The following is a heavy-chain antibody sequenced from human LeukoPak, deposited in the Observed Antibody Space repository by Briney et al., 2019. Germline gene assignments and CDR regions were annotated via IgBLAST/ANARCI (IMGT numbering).Heavy chain of an antibody. J-gene: IGHJ6*02. CDR2: INPNSGGT. CDR1: GYTFTGYY. V-gene: IGHV1-2*02. CDR3: ARGIFSGYDSLYGMDV. D-gene: IGHD5-12*01. Sequence: ASVKVSCKASGYTFTGYYMHWVRQAPGQGLEWMGWINPNSGGTNYAQKFQGRVNMTRDTSISTAYMELSRLRSDDTAVYYCARGIFSGYDSLYGMDVWGQGTTVTVSS.